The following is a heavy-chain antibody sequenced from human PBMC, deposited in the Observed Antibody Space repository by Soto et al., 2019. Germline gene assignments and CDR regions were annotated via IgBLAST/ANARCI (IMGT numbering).Heavy chain of an antibody. J-gene: IGHJ4*02. CDR2: ISSSSSYI. V-gene: IGHV3-21*01. Sequence: GESLKISCAASGFTFSSYSMNWVRQAPGKGLEWVSSISSSSSYIYYADSVKGRFTISRDNAKNSLYLQMNSLRAEDTAVYYCARGGGYCSSTSCYRYYWGQGTLVTVSS. CDR3: ARGGGYCSSTSCYRYY. D-gene: IGHD2-2*01. CDR1: GFTFSSYS.